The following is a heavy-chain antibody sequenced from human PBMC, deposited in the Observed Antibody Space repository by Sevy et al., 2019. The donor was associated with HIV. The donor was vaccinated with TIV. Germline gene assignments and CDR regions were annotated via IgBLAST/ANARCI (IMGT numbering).Heavy chain of an antibody. CDR2: ISYDERNK. CDR1: GFAFNSYA. V-gene: IGHV3-30*04. CDR3: AREEYYGSGTSPLDS. D-gene: IGHD3-10*01. J-gene: IGHJ4*02. Sequence: GGSLRLSCAASGFAFNSYAVHWVRQAPGKGLEWLAVISYDERNKFYADSVRGRFSISRDNSKNTLYLQMNSLRSEDTAVYYWAREEYYGSGTSPLDSWGQGTLVTVSS.